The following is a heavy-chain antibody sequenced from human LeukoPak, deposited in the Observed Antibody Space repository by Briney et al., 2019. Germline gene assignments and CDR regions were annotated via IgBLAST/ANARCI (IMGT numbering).Heavy chain of an antibody. V-gene: IGHV1-69*04. CDR1: ESSFENFA. Sequence: SVKVSCKTSESSFENFAFSWVRQAPGQGLEFMGRVIPILNRSNYAQKFKDRVTITADKSTATAYMELSSLRSDDTAVYYCAREWDFSSGNFYVPYFDSWGQGTLVTVSS. J-gene: IGHJ4*02. CDR3: AREWDFSSGNFYVPYFDS. CDR2: VIPILNRS. D-gene: IGHD3-10*01.